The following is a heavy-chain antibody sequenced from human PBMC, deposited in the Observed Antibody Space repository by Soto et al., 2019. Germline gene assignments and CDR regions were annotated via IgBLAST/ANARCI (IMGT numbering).Heavy chain of an antibody. Sequence: EVQLVESGGGLVQPGGSLRLSCVASGFTFSYYWMHWVRQAPGKGLVWVSRIHRDGSSTTYADFVKGRFTISRDNARNTVDLQMNSVRVEDTAVYYCARGDRGAFDLWGQGTVVTVSS. CDR3: ARGDRGAFDL. D-gene: IGHD1-26*01. CDR1: GFTFSYYW. V-gene: IGHV3-74*01. CDR2: IHRDGSST. J-gene: IGHJ3*01.